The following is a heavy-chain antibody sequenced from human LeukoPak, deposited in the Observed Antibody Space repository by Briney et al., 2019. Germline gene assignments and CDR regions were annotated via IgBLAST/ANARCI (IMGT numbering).Heavy chain of an antibody. CDR2: ISAYNGNT. D-gene: IGHD3-10*01. J-gene: IGHJ4*02. CDR1: GYTFTSYG. CDR3: ARDPIYGSGSYYGENDFDY. Sequence: ASVKVSCKASGYTFTSYGISWVRQAPGQGLEWMGWISAYNGNTNYAQKLQGRVTMTTGTSTSTAYMELRSLRSDDTAVYYCARDPIYGSGSYYGENDFDYWGQGTLVTVSS. V-gene: IGHV1-18*01.